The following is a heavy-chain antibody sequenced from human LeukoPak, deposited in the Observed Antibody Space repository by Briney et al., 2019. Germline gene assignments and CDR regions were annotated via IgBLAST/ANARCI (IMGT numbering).Heavy chain of an antibody. CDR3: AREFSGQDCSGGSCQDY. CDR2: IHSSGST. J-gene: IGHJ4*02. Sequence: SSEILSLTCTVSGGSIRSYYWSWIRQPAGKGLEWIGRIHSSGSTNYNPSLKTRVTMSVDTSKNQFSLKLSSVTAADTAVYYCAREFSGQDCSGGSCQDYWGQGTLVTVSS. V-gene: IGHV4-4*07. CDR1: GGSIRSYY. D-gene: IGHD2-15*01.